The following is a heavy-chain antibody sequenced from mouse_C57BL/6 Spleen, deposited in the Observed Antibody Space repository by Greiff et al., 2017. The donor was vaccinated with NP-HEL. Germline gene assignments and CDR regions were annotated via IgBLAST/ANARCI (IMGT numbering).Heavy chain of an antibody. CDR3: AREGYYYGRGYFDY. CDR1: GYSITSGYY. J-gene: IGHJ2*01. D-gene: IGHD1-1*01. CDR2: ISYDGSN. V-gene: IGHV3-6*01. Sequence: EVHLVESGPGLVKPSQSLSLTCSVTGYSITSGYYWNWIRQFPGNKLEWMGYISYDGSNNYNPSLKNRISITRDTSKNQFFLKLNSVTTEDTATYYCAREGYYYGRGYFDYWGQGTTLTVSS.